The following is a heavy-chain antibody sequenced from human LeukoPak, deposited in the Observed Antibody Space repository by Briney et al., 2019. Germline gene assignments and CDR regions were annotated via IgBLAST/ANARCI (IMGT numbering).Heavy chain of an antibody. CDR3: ATHRQFGSSSPFDS. CDR1: GFTFSDYY. V-gene: IGHV3-11*01. D-gene: IGHD6-6*01. CDR2: ISSSGSTI. J-gene: IGHJ4*02. Sequence: PGGSLRLSCAASGFTFSDYYMSWIRQAPGKGLEWVSYISSSGSTIYYADSVKGRFTISRDNAKNSLYLQMNSLRAEDTAVYYCATHRQFGSSSPFDSWGQGTLVTVSS.